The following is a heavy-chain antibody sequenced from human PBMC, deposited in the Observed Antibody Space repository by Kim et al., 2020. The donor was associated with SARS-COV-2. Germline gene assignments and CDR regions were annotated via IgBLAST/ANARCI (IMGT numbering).Heavy chain of an antibody. D-gene: IGHD1-26*01. Sequence: ESVKGRFTISRDNAKNSLYLQMNSLRAEDTALYYCAKDEGSGSYYGGLDYWGQGTLVTVSS. V-gene: IGHV3-9*01. J-gene: IGHJ4*02. CDR3: AKDEGSGSYYGGLDY.